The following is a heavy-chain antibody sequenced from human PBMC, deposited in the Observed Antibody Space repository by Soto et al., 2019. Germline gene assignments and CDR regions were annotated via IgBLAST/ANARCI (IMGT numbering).Heavy chain of an antibody. V-gene: IGHV3-23*01. CDR2: ISGSGGST. CDR3: AKDEWVPYGADQVRGAFDI. J-gene: IGHJ3*02. Sequence: EVQLLESGGGLVQPGGSLRLSCAASGFTFSSYAMSWVRQAPGKGLEWVSAISGSGGSTYYADSVKGRFTISRDNSKNTLYLQMNSLRAEDTAVYYCAKDEWVPYGADQVRGAFDIWGQGTMVTVSS. CDR1: GFTFSSYA. D-gene: IGHD1-26*01.